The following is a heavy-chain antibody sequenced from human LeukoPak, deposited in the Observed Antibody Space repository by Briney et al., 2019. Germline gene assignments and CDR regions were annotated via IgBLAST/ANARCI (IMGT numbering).Heavy chain of an antibody. D-gene: IGHD3-10*01. CDR1: GFTFSSYA. CDR3: ASDYYGSGSYDY. J-gene: IGHJ4*02. V-gene: IGHV3-30*03. Sequence: GGSLRLSCAASGFTFSSYAMSWVRQAPGKGLEWMAVISYDGSNKYYADSVKGRFTISRDSAKNSLYLQMNSLRAEDTAVYYCASDYYGSGSYDYWGQGTLVTVSS. CDR2: ISYDGSNK.